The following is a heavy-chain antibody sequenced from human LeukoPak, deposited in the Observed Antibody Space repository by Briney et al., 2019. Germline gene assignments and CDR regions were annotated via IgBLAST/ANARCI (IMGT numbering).Heavy chain of an antibody. CDR2: IYTSGST. CDR3: ARVGSSSAGFDY. D-gene: IGHD6-6*01. CDR1: GGSFSAYY. J-gene: IGHJ4*02. V-gene: IGHV4-59*10. Sequence: PSETLSLTCAVYGGSFSAYYWSWIRQPAGKGLEWIGRIYTSGSTNYNPFLKSRVTISVDKSKNQFSLKLSSVTAADTAVYYCARVGSSSAGFDYWGQGSLVTVSS.